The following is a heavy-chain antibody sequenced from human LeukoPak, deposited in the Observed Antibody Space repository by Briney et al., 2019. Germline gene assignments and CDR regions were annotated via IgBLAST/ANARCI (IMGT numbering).Heavy chain of an antibody. CDR2: ISAYNGNT. CDR1: GYTFTSYG. J-gene: IGHJ4*02. D-gene: IGHD6-19*01. CDR3: ARDRGSGWYGGVDY. Sequence: VASVKVSCKASGYTFTSYGISWVRQAPGQGLEWMGWISAYNGNTNYAQKLQGRVTMTTDTSTSTAYMELSRLRSDDTAVYYCARDRGSGWYGGVDYWGQGTLVTVSS. V-gene: IGHV1-18*01.